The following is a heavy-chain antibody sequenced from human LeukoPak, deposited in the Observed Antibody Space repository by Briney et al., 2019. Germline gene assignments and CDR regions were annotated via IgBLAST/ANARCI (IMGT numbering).Heavy chain of an antibody. D-gene: IGHD6-19*01. V-gene: IGHV4-39*01. CDR1: GFTFSSYG. J-gene: IGHJ5*02. CDR2: IYYSGST. Sequence: SGGSLRLSCAASGFTFSSYGMHWIRQPPGKGLEWIGSIYYSGSTYYNPSLKSRVTISVDTSKNQFSLKLSSVTAADTAVYYCARLGRGAIAVAPWGQGTLVTVSS. CDR3: ARLGRGAIAVAP.